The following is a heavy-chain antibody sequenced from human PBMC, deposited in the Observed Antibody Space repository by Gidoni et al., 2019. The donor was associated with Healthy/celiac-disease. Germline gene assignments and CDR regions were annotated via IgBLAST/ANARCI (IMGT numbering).Heavy chain of an antibody. V-gene: IGHV3-23*04. CDR1: GFTFSRYA. CDR2: ISGSGGST. CDR3: AKHITIFGVVIMGAFDI. J-gene: IGHJ3*02. Sequence: EVQLVESGGGLVQPGGSLRLSCAASGFTFSRYAMSWVRQAPGKGLEWVSAISGSGGSTYYADSVKGRFTISRDNSKNTLYLQMNSLRAEDTAVYYCAKHITIFGVVIMGAFDIWGQGTMVTVSS. D-gene: IGHD3-3*01.